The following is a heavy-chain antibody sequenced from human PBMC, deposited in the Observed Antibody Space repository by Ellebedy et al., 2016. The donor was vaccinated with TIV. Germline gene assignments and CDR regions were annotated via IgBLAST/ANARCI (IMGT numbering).Heavy chain of an antibody. CDR3: AKREMIRDTTGAPAPLFDL. J-gene: IGHJ4*02. V-gene: IGHV3-23*01. CDR1: GFTFSSYA. Sequence: GESLKISCAASGFTFSSYAMNWVRQAPGKGLEWVAGIGVGGATTYYADSVKGRFTVSRDNSRNTVFLQMNSLRAEDTAVYFCAKREMIRDTTGAPAPLFDLWGQGTLVTVSS. CDR2: IGVGGATT. D-gene: IGHD1-26*01.